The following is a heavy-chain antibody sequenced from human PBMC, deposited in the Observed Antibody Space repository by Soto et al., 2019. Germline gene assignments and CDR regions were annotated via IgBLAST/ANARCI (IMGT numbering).Heavy chain of an antibody. Sequence: QVQLQESGPGLVKPSETLSLTCTVSGGSVSSGSYYWSWIRQPPGKGLEWIGYIYYSGSTNYNPSLKSRVTISVDTSKNQFSLKLSSVTAADTAVYYCARNSIAARSPDYWGQGTLVTVSS. J-gene: IGHJ4*02. CDR3: ARNSIAARSPDY. CDR2: IYYSGST. V-gene: IGHV4-61*01. D-gene: IGHD6-6*01. CDR1: GGSVSSGSYY.